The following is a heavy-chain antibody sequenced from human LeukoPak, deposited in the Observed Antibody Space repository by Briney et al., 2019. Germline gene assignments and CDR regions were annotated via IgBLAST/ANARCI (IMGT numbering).Heavy chain of an antibody. V-gene: IGHV3-23*01. D-gene: IGHD3-16*02. CDR2: IRGGGAGA. CDR3: AKASYSYGTDAFDI. J-gene: IGHJ3*02. Sequence: GGSLRLSCAASGFTFSNFAMAWVRQVPEKGLEWVSFIRGGGAGAHYADSVRGRFTISRDNSKNTLYLEMNSLRADDTAAYYCAKASYSYGTDAFDIWGQGTTVTVSS. CDR1: GFTFSNFA.